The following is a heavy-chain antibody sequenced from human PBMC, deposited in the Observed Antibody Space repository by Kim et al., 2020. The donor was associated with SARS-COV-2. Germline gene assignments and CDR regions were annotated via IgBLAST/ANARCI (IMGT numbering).Heavy chain of an antibody. J-gene: IGHJ5*02. V-gene: IGHV3-73*01. CDR3: TKFGELSVGWFDP. Sequence: YAASVQGRFTISRDDSKNTAYLKMNSLKTGDTAVYYCTKFGELSVGWFDPWGQGTLVTVSS. D-gene: IGHD3-10*01.